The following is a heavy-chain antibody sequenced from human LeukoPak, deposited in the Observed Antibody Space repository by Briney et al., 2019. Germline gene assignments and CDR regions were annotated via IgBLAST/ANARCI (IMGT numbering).Heavy chain of an antibody. J-gene: IGHJ5*02. Sequence: SETLSLTCTVSGGSITTYYWSWIRQPAGRGLEWIGRIYTSGSTNYNPSLKSRVTMSVDTSKNQFSLKLSSVTAADTAVYYCAREEEQMARGLDPWGQGALVTVSS. D-gene: IGHD5-24*01. CDR1: GGSITTYY. CDR2: IYTSGST. V-gene: IGHV4-4*07. CDR3: AREEEQMARGLDP.